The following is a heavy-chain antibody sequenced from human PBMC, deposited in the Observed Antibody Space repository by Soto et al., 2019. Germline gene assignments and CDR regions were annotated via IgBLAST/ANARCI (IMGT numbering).Heavy chain of an antibody. CDR3: ARVSYYSGWV. J-gene: IGHJ4*02. CDR1: GDSVSSTSAA. V-gene: IGHV6-1*01. CDR2: TYYRSKWYS. Sequence: QVQLQQSGPGLVQPSQTLSLTCAISGDSVSSTSAAWSWIRQSPSRGLEWLFSTYYRSKWYSAYAGSVNSRITINPDTSKTQFDLQLNSGTPEDTAGYYCARVSYYSGWVWGPGTLVTGSS. D-gene: IGHD6-19*01.